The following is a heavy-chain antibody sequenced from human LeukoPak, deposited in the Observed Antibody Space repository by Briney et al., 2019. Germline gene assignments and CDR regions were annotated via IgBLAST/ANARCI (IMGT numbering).Heavy chain of an antibody. CDR3: ARAISGSYYDY. Sequence: ASVKVSCKASGYIFTDYYMHWVQQAPGQGLEWMGWINPNSGGTNYAQKFQGRVTMTRDTSISTAYMELSRLRSDDAAVYYCARAISGSYYDYWGQGTLVAVSS. D-gene: IGHD1-26*01. V-gene: IGHV1-2*02. J-gene: IGHJ4*02. CDR2: INPNSGGT. CDR1: GYIFTDYY.